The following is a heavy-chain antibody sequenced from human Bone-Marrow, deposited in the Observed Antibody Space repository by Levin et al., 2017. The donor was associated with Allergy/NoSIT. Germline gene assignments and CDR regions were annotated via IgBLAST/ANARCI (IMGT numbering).Heavy chain of an antibody. CDR1: GHTSSDYG. J-gene: IGHJ1*01. Sequence: VASVKVSCRSSGHTSSDYGITWVRQAPGQGLEWMGWISAYSAKTHSAQSLQGRVTMTTDTARGTAHMELRSLTSDDTALYFCARDSHVAPRGNLQLWGRGTLVIVSS. D-gene: IGHD5-12*01. V-gene: IGHV1-18*01. CDR2: ISAYSAKT. CDR3: ARDSHVAPRGNLQL.